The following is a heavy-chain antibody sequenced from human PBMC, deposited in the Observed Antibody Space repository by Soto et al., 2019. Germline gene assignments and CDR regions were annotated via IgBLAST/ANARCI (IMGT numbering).Heavy chain of an antibody. J-gene: IGHJ4*02. CDR1: GFTLSNYW. CDR2: INKDGSQK. V-gene: IGHV3-7*03. D-gene: IGHD7-27*01. CDR3: VRELGLAY. Sequence: GGSLRLSXAASGFTLSNYWMTWVRQAPGKGLEWVANINKDGSQKNYVDSVKGRFTIARDNGQNSLSLQMNSLRVEDTAVYYCVRELGLAYWGQGALVTVSS.